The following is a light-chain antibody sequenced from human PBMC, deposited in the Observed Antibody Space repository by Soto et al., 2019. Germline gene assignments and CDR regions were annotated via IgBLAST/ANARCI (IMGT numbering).Light chain of an antibody. Sequence: EIVMTQSPATLSASPGERATLSCRASQSVSSNLAWYQQKPGQAPRLLIYGASNMATGIPARFSGGGSGTDFTLTISSLQSEDFAVYYCQQYNNWPLLTFGGGTKVEIK. CDR2: GAS. CDR3: QQYNNWPLLT. CDR1: QSVSSN. J-gene: IGKJ4*01. V-gene: IGKV3-15*01.